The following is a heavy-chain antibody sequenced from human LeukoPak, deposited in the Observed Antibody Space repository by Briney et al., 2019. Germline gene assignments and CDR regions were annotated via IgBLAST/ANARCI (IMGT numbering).Heavy chain of an antibody. V-gene: IGHV1-69*13. J-gene: IGHJ4*02. D-gene: IGHD4-23*01. CDR3: ARAYGGNFPFDY. CDR1: GGTFSSYA. Sequence: ASVKVSCKASGGTFSSYAISWVRQAPGQGLEWMGGIIPIFGTANYAQKFQGRVTITADESTSTAYMELSSLRSEDTAVYYCARAYGGNFPFDYWGQGTLVTVSS. CDR2: IIPIFGTA.